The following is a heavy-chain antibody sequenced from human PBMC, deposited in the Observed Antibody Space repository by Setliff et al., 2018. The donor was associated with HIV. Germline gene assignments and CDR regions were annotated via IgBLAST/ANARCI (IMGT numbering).Heavy chain of an antibody. Sequence: GGSLRLSCAPSGFTFNNYAFRWVRQAPGKGLEWVSAISGSGGSTYYGDSVKGCFTNSRDNANNTLYLQLNSLRVEDTAIYYCAKRGGSIQPDAFEMWGQGTMVTVSS. CDR2: ISGSGGST. J-gene: IGHJ3*02. D-gene: IGHD5-18*01. CDR1: GFTFNNYA. V-gene: IGHV3-23*01. CDR3: AKRGGSIQPDAFEM.